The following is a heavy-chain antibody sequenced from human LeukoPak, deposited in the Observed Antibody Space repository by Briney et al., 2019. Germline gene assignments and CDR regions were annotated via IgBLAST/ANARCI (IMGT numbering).Heavy chain of an antibody. CDR3: AGRQFDWLLGWFDP. Sequence: SETLSLTCTVSGCSLSSYYWSWIRQPPGKGLEWVGYIYYSGSTNYNPSLKRRVAISVDTSNNQFSLKLSSVPAADTAVYYCAGRQFDWLLGWFDPWGQGTLVTVSS. CDR1: GCSLSSYY. J-gene: IGHJ5*02. CDR2: IYYSGST. D-gene: IGHD3-9*01. V-gene: IGHV4-59*01.